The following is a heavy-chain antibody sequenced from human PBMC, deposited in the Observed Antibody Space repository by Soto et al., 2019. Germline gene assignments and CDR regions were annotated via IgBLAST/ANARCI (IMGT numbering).Heavy chain of an antibody. CDR2: IYYSGST. CDR1: GGSISSGDYY. Sequence: SETLSLTCTVSGGSISSGDYYWSWIRQPPGKGLEWIGYIYYSGSTYYNPSLKSRVTISVDTSKNQLSLKLSSVTAADTAVYYCARRYCSGGSCYFDYWGQGTLVTVSS. J-gene: IGHJ4*02. D-gene: IGHD2-15*01. V-gene: IGHV4-30-4*01. CDR3: ARRYCSGGSCYFDY.